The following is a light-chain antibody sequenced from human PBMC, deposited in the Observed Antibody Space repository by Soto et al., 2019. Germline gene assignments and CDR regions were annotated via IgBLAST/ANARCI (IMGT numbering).Light chain of an antibody. J-gene: IGKJ1*01. CDR1: QSISNNH. Sequence: EIVLTQSPATLSLSPGERATLSCGASQSISNNHLAWYQQKPGQAPRLLIHGTSNRATGIPDRFSGSGSGTDFTLSISSLEPEDFAVYYCQQRTDRPPWTFGQGTKVDI. V-gene: IGKV3D-20*02. CDR3: QQRTDRPPWT. CDR2: GTS.